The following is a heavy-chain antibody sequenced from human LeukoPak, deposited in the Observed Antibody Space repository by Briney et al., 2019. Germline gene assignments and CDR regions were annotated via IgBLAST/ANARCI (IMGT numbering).Heavy chain of an antibody. CDR2: IYHSGST. V-gene: IGHV4-30-2*01. CDR3: AREHGDIYS. Sequence: PSETLSLTCAVSGGSISSGGYSWSWIRQPPGKGLEWIGYIYHSGSTYYNPSLKSRVTISVDRSKNQFSLKLSSVTAADTAVYYCAREHGDIYSWGQGTMVTVSS. D-gene: IGHD3-10*01. CDR1: GGSISSGGYS. J-gene: IGHJ3*01.